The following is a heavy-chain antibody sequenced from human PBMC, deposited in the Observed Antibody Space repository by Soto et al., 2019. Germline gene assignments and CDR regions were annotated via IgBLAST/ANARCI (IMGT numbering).Heavy chain of an antibody. CDR2: ITPIYPTT. V-gene: IGHV1-69*15. CDR1: GGTFYTYT. D-gene: IGHD5-18*01. Sequence: QVQLVQSGAEVRKPGSSVQVSCKASGGTFYTYTFSWVRQAPGQGLEWMGSITPIYPTTNYAEKFQGRLTVTADGSTNTAYMERNSLTSDDTAVYYCARIPRYSFPTSDDLDSWGQGTLVTVSS. J-gene: IGHJ4*02. CDR3: ARIPRYSFPTSDDLDS.